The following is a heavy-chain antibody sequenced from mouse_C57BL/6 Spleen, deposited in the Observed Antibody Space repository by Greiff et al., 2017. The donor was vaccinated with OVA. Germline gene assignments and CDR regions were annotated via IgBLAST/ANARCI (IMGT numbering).Heavy chain of an antibody. D-gene: IGHD2-5*01. Sequence: QVQLQQPGTELVKPGASVKLSCKASGYTFTSYWMHWVKQRPGQGLEWIGNINTSNGGTKYNAKFKSKAPLTVDKSSSTAYMQLRSLTSEDSAVYYCARAYYSNDYWGQGTTLTVSS. J-gene: IGHJ2*01. CDR2: INTSNGGT. V-gene: IGHV1-53*01. CDR3: ARAYYSNDY. CDR1: GYTFTSYW.